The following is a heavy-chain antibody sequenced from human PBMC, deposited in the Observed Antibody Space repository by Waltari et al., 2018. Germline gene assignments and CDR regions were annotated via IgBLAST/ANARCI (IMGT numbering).Heavy chain of an antibody. V-gene: IGHV4-59*11. CDR2: IYYSGST. CDR1: GGSISSHY. D-gene: IGHD3-22*01. Sequence: QVQLQESGPGLVKPSETLSLTCTVSGGSISSHYWSWIRQPPGKGLEWIGYIYYSGSTNYNPSLKSRVTISVDTSKNQFSLKLSSVTAADTAVYYCARYYYDSSGYPIFDYWGQGTLVTVSS. J-gene: IGHJ4*02. CDR3: ARYYYDSSGYPIFDY.